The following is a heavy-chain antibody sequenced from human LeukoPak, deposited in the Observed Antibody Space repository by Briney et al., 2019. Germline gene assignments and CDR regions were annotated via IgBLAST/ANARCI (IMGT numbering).Heavy chain of an antibody. CDR1: GGSISSSNW. J-gene: IGHJ4*02. D-gene: IGHD3-10*01. V-gene: IGHV4-4*02. CDR3: LGVAPYVSTYPLTY. CDR2: IYHSGST. Sequence: PSETLSFTCAVSGGSISSSNWWSWVRQPPGKGLEWIGEIYHSGSTNYNPSLKSRVTISVDKSKNQFSLKLNSVTAADTAIYYCLGVAPYVSTYPLTYWGREPLAPV.